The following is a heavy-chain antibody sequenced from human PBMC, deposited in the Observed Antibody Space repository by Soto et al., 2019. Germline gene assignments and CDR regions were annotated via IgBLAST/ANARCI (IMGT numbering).Heavy chain of an antibody. D-gene: IGHD3-22*01. CDR3: ARKADSSGYYHEYFDY. Sequence: QVQLQQWGAGLLKPSETLSLTCAVYGGSFSGYYWSWIRQPPGKGLEWIGEINHSGSTNYNPSLKSRVTISVATSKNQFSLKLSSVTAADTAVYYCARKADSSGYYHEYFDYWGQGTLVTVSS. J-gene: IGHJ4*02. CDR2: INHSGST. V-gene: IGHV4-34*01. CDR1: GGSFSGYY.